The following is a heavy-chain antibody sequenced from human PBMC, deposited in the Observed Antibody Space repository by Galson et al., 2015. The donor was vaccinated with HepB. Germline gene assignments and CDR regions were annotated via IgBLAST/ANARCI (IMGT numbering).Heavy chain of an antibody. CDR1: GYSFTSYW. V-gene: IGHV5-51*03. D-gene: IGHD3-22*01. CDR3: TMGGFYDSSGYYSSYDY. CDR2: IYPGDSDT. J-gene: IGHJ4*02. Sequence: QSGAEVKKPGESLKISCKGSGYSFTSYWIGWVRQMPGKGLEWMGIIYPGDSDTRYSPSFQGQVTISADKSISTAYLQWSSLKASDSAMYYCTMGGFYDSSGYYSSYDYWGQGTLVTVSS.